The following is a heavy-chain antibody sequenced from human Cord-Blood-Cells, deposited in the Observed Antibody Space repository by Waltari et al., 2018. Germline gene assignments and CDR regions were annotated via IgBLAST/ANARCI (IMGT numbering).Heavy chain of an antibody. CDR2: INTNTGNP. CDR1: GYTFTSYA. Sequence: QVQLVPSGSELKKPGASVKVSCNAYGYTFTSYAMNWVRQAPGQGLEWMGWINTNTGNPTYAQGFTGRFVFSLDTSVSTAYLQICSLKAEDTAVYYCARGSSDYDFWSGYSWGQGTLVTVSS. V-gene: IGHV7-4-1*01. D-gene: IGHD3-3*01. J-gene: IGHJ4*02. CDR3: ARGSSDYDFWSGYS.